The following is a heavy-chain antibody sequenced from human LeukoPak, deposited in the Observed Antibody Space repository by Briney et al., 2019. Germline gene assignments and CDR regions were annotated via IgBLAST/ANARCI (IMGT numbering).Heavy chain of an antibody. J-gene: IGHJ3*02. CDR3: AKVSSSWWAGAFDI. V-gene: IGHV3-30-3*01. Sequence: PGGSLRLSCAASGFTFSSYAMHWVRQAPGKGLEWVAVISYDGSNKYYADSVKGRFTISRDNSKNTLYLQMNSLRAEDTAVYYCAKVSSSWWAGAFDIWGQGTMVTASS. CDR2: ISYDGSNK. CDR1: GFTFSSYA. D-gene: IGHD6-13*01.